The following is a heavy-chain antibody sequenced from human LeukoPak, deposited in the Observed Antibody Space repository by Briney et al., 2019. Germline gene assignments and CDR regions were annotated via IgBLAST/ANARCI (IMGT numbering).Heavy chain of an antibody. CDR3: ARDLYSSSWYGTFDY. CDR1: GGSISSYY. J-gene: IGHJ4*02. D-gene: IGHD6-13*01. Sequence: SETLSLTCTVLGGSISSYYWSWIRQPAGKGLEWIGHIYTSGSTNYNPSLKSRVTMSVDTSTNQFSLKLSSVTAADTAIYYCARDLYSSSWYGTFDYWGQGTLVTVSS. CDR2: IYTSGST. V-gene: IGHV4-4*07.